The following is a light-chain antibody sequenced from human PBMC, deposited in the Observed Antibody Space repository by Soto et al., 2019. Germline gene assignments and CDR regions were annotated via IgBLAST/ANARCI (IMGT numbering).Light chain of an antibody. J-gene: IGKJ1*01. Sequence: DIVLTQSPATLSLSPGERATLSCRASQSVSNSLAWYQQKPGQAPRLLIYDASNRATGIPARFSGSGSGTDFTLTISRLEPEDFAVYYCEQRTNWPPWTFGQGTKVDIK. CDR3: EQRTNWPPWT. CDR2: DAS. V-gene: IGKV3-11*01. CDR1: QSVSNS.